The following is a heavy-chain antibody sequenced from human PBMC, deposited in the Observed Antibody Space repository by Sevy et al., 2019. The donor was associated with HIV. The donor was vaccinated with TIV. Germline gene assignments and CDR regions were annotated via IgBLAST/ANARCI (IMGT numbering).Heavy chain of an antibody. CDR1: GGTFSSYA. D-gene: IGHD5-18*01. CDR2: IIRLIATA. V-gene: IGHV1-69*13. Sequence: ASVKVSYKASGGTFSSYAISWVRQAPGQGLEWMGGIIRLIATANYAQKFQGRVTITADESKSTAYMELSRLRSEDTAVYYCARFGGYSYDYYFDYWVQGTLVTVSS. CDR3: ARFGGYSYDYYFDY. J-gene: IGHJ4*02.